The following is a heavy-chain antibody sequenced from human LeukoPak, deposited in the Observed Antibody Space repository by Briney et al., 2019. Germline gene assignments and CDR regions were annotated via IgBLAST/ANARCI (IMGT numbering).Heavy chain of an antibody. CDR1: GGSISSTTYY. Sequence: SETLSLTCIVSGGSISSTTYYWGWIRQPPGKGLEWIGSIYYSGSTYYNPSLKSRVTIFVDTSSNHFSLNLRSVTAADTAVYYCGRHLHGSDVFEIWGQGKMVSDPS. CDR2: IYYSGST. V-gene: IGHV4-39*01. D-gene: IGHD6-25*01. CDR3: GRHLHGSDVFEI. J-gene: IGHJ3*02.